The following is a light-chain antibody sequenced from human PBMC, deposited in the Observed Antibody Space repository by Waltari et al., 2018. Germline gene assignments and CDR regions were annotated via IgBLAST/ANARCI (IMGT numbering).Light chain of an antibody. J-gene: IGLJ1*01. CDR1: DSVVGAYNF. CDR2: EVS. V-gene: IGLV2-14*01. Sequence: QSALTQPDSVPGSPGQSITISCTGTDSVVGAYNFVSWYRQHPAKAPHLIIYEVSERPPGISARFSGSKSDNTASLTISGLQADDEAVYYCSSYTTSNAPGVFGTGTKVTVL. CDR3: SSYTTSNAPGV.